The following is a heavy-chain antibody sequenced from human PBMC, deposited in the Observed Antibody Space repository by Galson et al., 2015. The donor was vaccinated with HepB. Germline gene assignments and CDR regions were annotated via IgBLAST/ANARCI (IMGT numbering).Heavy chain of an antibody. CDR3: ARDPLYGDYARVIDY. V-gene: IGHV1-2*06. J-gene: IGHJ4*02. CDR2: INPNSGGT. D-gene: IGHD4-17*01. CDR1: GYPFSGYH. Sequence: SVKVSCKASGYPFSGYHMHWVRQAPGQGLEWMGRINPNSGGTDYAQKFQGRVTMTRDTSISTAYMELSRLTSDDTAIYYCARDPLYGDYARVIDYWGQGTLVTVSS.